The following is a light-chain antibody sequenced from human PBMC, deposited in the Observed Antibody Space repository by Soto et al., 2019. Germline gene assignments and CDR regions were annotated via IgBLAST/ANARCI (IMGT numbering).Light chain of an antibody. CDR3: QQRYSTPRT. CDR2: AAS. J-gene: IGKJ1*01. CDR1: QSISSY. V-gene: IGKV1-39*01. Sequence: DIQMTQSPSSLSASVGDRVTITCRASQSISSYLNWYQQKPGKAPKLLIYAASSLQSGVPSRFSGSGSGTDSTLTISSLQPEDFATYYCQQRYSTPRTFGQGTKV.